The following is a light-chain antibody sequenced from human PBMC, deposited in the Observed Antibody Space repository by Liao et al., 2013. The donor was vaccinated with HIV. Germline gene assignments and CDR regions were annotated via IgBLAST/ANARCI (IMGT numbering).Light chain of an antibody. CDR2: QDT. V-gene: IGLV3-1*01. Sequence: SFELTQPPSVSVSPGQTATITCSGDRLGEKYVSWYQQKPGQSPVLILYQDTNRPSGIPERFSGSTSGNAATLTISGTQAMDEAAYYCQAWDSRSYVFGPGTKVTVL. CDR1: RLGEKY. J-gene: IGLJ1*01. CDR3: QAWDSRSYV.